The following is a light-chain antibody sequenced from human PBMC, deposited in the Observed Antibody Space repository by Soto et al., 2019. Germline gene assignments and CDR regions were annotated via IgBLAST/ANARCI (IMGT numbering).Light chain of an antibody. CDR1: QGISSA. V-gene: IGKV1D-13*01. J-gene: IGKJ4*01. Sequence: AIQLTQSPSSLSASVGDRVTITCRASQGISSALAWYQQKPGKGPKLLIYDASSLESGVPSRFSGSGSGTDFTITISSLQPEDFATYYCQQFNDFSLSFGGGTKVEIK. CDR2: DAS. CDR3: QQFNDFSLS.